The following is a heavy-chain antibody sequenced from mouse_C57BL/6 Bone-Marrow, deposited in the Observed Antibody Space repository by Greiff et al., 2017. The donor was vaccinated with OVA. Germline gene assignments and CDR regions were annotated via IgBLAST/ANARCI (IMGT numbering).Heavy chain of an antibody. J-gene: IGHJ2*01. Sequence: EVKLQESGAELVRPGASVKLSCTASGFNIKDDYMHWVKQRPEQGLEWIGWIDPENGDTEYASKFQGKATITADTSSNTAYLQLSSLTSEDTAFYYSTSYGNFDYWGQGTTLTVSS. CDR3: TSYGNFDY. V-gene: IGHV14-4*01. D-gene: IGHD2-1*01. CDR1: GFNIKDDY. CDR2: IDPENGDT.